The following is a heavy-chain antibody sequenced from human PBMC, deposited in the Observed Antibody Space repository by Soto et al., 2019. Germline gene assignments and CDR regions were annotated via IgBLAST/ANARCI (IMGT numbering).Heavy chain of an antibody. D-gene: IGHD3-16*02. Sequence: QVQLVESGGGLVKPGGSLRLSCAASGFTFSDYYMSWIRQAPGKGLEWVSYISSSGSTIYYADSVKGRFTISSDNAKNSLYLQMNSLRAEDTAVYYCARDSDYIWGSYRLDAFDIWGQGTMVTVSS. V-gene: IGHV3-11*01. CDR3: ARDSDYIWGSYRLDAFDI. CDR1: GFTFSDYY. CDR2: ISSSGSTI. J-gene: IGHJ3*02.